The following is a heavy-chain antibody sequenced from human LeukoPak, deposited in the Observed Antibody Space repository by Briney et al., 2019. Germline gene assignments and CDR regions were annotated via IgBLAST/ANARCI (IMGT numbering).Heavy chain of an antibody. Sequence: PSETLSLTCTVSGGSISSYYWSWIRQPPGKGLEWIGYIYYSGSTNYNPSLKSRVTISVDTSKNQFSLKLSSVTAADTAVYYCAGEVVSGPYYYYMDVWGKGTTVTVSS. V-gene: IGHV4-59*01. J-gene: IGHJ6*03. D-gene: IGHD2-21*02. CDR1: GGSISSYY. CDR2: IYYSGST. CDR3: AGEVVSGPYYYYMDV.